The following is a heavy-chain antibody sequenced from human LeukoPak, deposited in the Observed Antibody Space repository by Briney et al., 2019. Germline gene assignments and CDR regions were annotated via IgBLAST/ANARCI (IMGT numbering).Heavy chain of an antibody. CDR3: ASGSQDFLEWFPYCGMDV. CDR2: ISSSSSYI. D-gene: IGHD3-3*01. CDR1: GFSFSSYS. Sequence: GGSLRLSCAASGFSFSSYSMNWVRQAPGKGLEWVSSISSSSSYIYYADSVKGRFTISRDNAKNSLYLQMNSLRAEDTAVYYCASGSQDFLEWFPYCGMDVWGQGTAVTVSS. J-gene: IGHJ6*02. V-gene: IGHV3-21*01.